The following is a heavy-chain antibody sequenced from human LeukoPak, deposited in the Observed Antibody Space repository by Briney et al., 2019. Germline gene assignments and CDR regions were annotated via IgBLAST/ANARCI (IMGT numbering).Heavy chain of an antibody. J-gene: IGHJ5*02. CDR1: GFTFSNYW. D-gene: IGHD3-3*01. Sequence: GGSLRLSCAASGFTFSNYWMHWVRQAPGKGLVWVPRINGDGSRTNYADSVKGRFTISRDNAKNTLYLQMSILRVEDTALYYCARDFGAPAPWGQGTLVTVSS. V-gene: IGHV3-74*01. CDR3: ARDFGAPAP. CDR2: INGDGSRT.